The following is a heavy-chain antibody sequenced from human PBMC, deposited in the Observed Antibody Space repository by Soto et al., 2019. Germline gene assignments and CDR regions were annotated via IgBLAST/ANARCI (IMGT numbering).Heavy chain of an antibody. J-gene: IGHJ5*02. D-gene: IGHD3-3*01. CDR1: GGAINGYY. CDR3: ARGQRFSDWFDP. Sequence: SETLSLTCTVTGGAINGYYWTWIRQSAGGGLEWIGRIYSSGSTNYTPSLKSRVTISLDTSMNHFSLRLSSVTAADTAVYYCARGQRFSDWFDPWGQGTLVTVSS. CDR2: IYSSGST. V-gene: IGHV4-4*07.